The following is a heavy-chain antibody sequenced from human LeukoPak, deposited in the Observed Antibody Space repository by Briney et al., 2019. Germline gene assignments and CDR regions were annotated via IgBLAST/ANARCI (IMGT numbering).Heavy chain of an antibody. Sequence: GGALRLSCAASGFTLSSYGMHWVRQAPGKGLEWVAFIRYDGSNKYCADSVKGRFTISRDNSKNTLYLQMNSLRAEDTAVYYCAKDGRITMVRGVIGPIGDWGQGTLVTVSS. D-gene: IGHD3-10*01. CDR2: IRYDGSNK. CDR1: GFTLSSYG. CDR3: AKDGRITMVRGVIGPIGD. V-gene: IGHV3-30*02. J-gene: IGHJ4*02.